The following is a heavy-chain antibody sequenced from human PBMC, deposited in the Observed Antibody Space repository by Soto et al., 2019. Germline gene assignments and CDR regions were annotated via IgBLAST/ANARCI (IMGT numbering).Heavy chain of an antibody. CDR3: ASEELPFYYCGMDV. CDR2: INPNSGGT. Sequence: ASVKVSCKASGYIFTGYHMHWVRQAPGQGLEWMGWINPNSGGTKYAQKFQGRVTMTVDTSISTAYMELSSLRSDDTAVYHCASEELPFYYCGMDVLGQGTTVTVSS. D-gene: IGHD1-7*01. CDR1: GYIFTGYH. J-gene: IGHJ6*02. V-gene: IGHV1-2*02.